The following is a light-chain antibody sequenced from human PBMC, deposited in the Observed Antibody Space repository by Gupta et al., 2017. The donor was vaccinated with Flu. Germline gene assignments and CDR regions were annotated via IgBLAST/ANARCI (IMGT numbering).Light chain of an antibody. CDR1: QSVSSSY. Sequence: EIVLTQSPGTLSLSPGERATLSCRASQSVSSSYLAWYQQKPGQAPRLLIDGASSRATGIPDRFSGSGSGRDFTLTSSRREAEDFEVYYWQQDGSSRTFGQGTKVEIK. CDR2: GAS. J-gene: IGKJ1*01. CDR3: QQDGSSRT. V-gene: IGKV3-20*01.